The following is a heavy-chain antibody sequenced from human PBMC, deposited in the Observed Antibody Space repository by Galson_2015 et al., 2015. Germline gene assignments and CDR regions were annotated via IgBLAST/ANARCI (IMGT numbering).Heavy chain of an antibody. CDR3: ARRTGTGWFDP. D-gene: IGHD3/OR15-3a*01. Sequence: QSGASVNEPGESLKISCQGSGYSFTSSWIGWGRQMPVTGLELIGIIYPGDSDTRYSPSFQGQVTISADKSISTAYLQWSSLKSSDTAMYYCARRTGTGWFDPWGQGTLVTVSS. J-gene: IGHJ5*02. V-gene: IGHV5-51*01. CDR2: IYPGDSDT. CDR1: GYSFTSSW.